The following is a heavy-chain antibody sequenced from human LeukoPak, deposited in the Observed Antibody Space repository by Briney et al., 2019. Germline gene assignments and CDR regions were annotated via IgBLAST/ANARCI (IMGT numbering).Heavy chain of an antibody. D-gene: IGHD3-10*01. CDR3: AKEGESGSSRAPDFDY. J-gene: IGHJ4*02. CDR1: GFTFSSYA. V-gene: IGHV3-23*01. CDR2: ISGSGGST. Sequence: GSLRLSCAASGFTFSSYAMSWVRQAPGKGLEWVSAISGSGGSTYYADSVKGRFTISRDNSKNTLYLQMNSLRAEDTAVYYCAKEGESGSSRAPDFDYWGQGTLVTVSS.